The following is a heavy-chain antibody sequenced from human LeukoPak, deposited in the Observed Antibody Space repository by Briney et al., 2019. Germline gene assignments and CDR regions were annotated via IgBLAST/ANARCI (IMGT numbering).Heavy chain of an antibody. CDR1: GYTFSSYY. J-gene: IGHJ5*02. D-gene: IGHD6-13*01. Sequence: ASVKVSCKASGYTFSSYYMHWVRQAPGQGLEWMGIINPSGGSTSYAQKFQGRVTMTTDTSTSTVYMEVRGLRSDDTAMYYCARDVGITVADSFDPWGQGTLVTVSS. CDR2: INPSGGST. CDR3: ARDVGITVADSFDP. V-gene: IGHV1-46*01.